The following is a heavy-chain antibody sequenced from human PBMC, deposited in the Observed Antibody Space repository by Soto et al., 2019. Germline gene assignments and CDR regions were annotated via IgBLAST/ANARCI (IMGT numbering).Heavy chain of an antibody. Sequence: PGGSLRLSCTTSGFTVSSSHMSWVRQAPGKGLEWVAVISYDGSNKYYADSVKGRFTISRDNSKNTLYLQMNSLRAEDTAVYYCAKDGYGYSSSWDFDYWGQGTLVTVSS. CDR1: GFTVSSSH. V-gene: IGHV3-30*18. CDR3: AKDGYGYSSSWDFDY. D-gene: IGHD6-13*01. CDR2: ISYDGSNK. J-gene: IGHJ4*02.